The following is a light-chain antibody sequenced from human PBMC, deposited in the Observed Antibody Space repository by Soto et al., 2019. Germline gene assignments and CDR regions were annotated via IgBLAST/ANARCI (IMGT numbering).Light chain of an antibody. CDR2: AAS. CDR1: QSISSY. Sequence: DIQMTQSPSSLSASVGDRFTVTCRASQSISSYLNWYQQKPGKAPKLLLYAASSLQSGVPSRFSGSGSGTDFTLTISSLQPEDFATYYCQQSYSTPQTFGQGTKVDIK. J-gene: IGKJ1*01. CDR3: QQSYSTPQT. V-gene: IGKV1-39*01.